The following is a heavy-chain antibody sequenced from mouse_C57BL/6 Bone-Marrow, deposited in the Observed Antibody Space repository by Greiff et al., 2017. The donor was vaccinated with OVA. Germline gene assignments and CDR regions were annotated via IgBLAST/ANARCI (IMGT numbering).Heavy chain of an antibody. Sequence: QVHVKQSGAELARPGASVKLSCKASGYTFTSYGISWVKQRTGQGLEWIGALSPRSGPTYYNEKFKGKATLTADKSSSTAYMELRSLTSEDSAVYFCARTRLCPKDYWGQGTTLTVSS. V-gene: IGHV1-81*01. D-gene: IGHD3-2*02. CDR3: ARTRLCPKDY. CDR2: LSPRSGPT. J-gene: IGHJ2*01. CDR1: GYTFTSYG.